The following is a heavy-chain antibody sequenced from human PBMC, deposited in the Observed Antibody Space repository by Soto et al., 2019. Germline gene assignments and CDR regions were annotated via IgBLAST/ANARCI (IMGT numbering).Heavy chain of an antibody. CDR3: ARLPNKSPQN. V-gene: IGHV3-74*01. CDR2: ISTDASST. J-gene: IGHJ1*01. Sequence: EVQLVESGGGLVQPGGSLRLSCAASGFTFSSYWMHWVRQAPGKGLVWVSSISTDASSTSYADPVKGRFTISRDNAKNTLYLQMNSVRAADTAVDYCARLPNKSPQNWGQGTLVIVSP. CDR1: GFTFSSYW.